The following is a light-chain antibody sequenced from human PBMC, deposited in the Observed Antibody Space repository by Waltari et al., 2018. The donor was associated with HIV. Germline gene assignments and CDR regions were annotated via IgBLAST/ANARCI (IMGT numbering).Light chain of an antibody. CDR2: QDD. CDR3: QTWDSSTGV. CDR1: KLGDKY. V-gene: IGLV3-1*01. Sequence: SYEVTQPPSVSVSPGQTASITCSGDKLGDKYSFWYQQKPGQSPVLVIYQDDKRPSGIPERVYGSNSGNTATLTISGTQAMDEADYYCQTWDSSTGVFGTGTKVTVL. J-gene: IGLJ1*01.